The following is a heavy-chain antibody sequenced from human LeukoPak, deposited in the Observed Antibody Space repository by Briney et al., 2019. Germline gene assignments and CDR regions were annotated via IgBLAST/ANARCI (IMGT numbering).Heavy chain of an antibody. J-gene: IGHJ4*02. CDR1: GFTFSSYW. Sequence: GGSLRLSCAVSGFTFSSYWMGWVRQAPGKGLEWVANIKQDGSEKNYVDSVMGRFTISRDNAKNSLYLQMNSLRAEDTAVYYCAKDLENYDSSGYYFGPDYWGQGTLVTVSS. V-gene: IGHV3-7*01. CDR3: AKDLENYDSSGYYFGPDY. CDR2: IKQDGSEK. D-gene: IGHD3-22*01.